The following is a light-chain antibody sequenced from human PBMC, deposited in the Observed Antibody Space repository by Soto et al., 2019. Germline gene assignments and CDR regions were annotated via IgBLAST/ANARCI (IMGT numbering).Light chain of an antibody. CDR1: SSDVGGYDY. V-gene: IGLV2-14*01. Sequence: QSALTQPASVSGSPGQSITISCTGTSSDVGGYDYVSWYQLHPGKAPKLMVFEVSNRPSGVSYRFSGSKSGNTASLTISGHQAEDEADYFCSSYSISTAYLFGTGTKVTVL. J-gene: IGLJ1*01. CDR3: SSYSISTAYL. CDR2: EVS.